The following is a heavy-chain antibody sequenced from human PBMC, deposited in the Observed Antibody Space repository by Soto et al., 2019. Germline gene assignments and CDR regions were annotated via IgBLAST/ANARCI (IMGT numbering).Heavy chain of an antibody. D-gene: IGHD2-2*01. CDR1: GFTFSNVW. CDR2: IKSRTENETT. J-gene: IGHJ4*02. V-gene: IGHV3-15*01. CDR3: VTVLPHANSWFDY. Sequence: GHLVESGGGFVKPGGSLTLSCAASGFTFSNVWLSWVRQGPGKGLEWLSRIKSRTENETTDYASPARGRFIISRDDSKNMLYLQLNSLKSEDTGVYYCVTVLPHANSWFDYWGQGTPVTVSS.